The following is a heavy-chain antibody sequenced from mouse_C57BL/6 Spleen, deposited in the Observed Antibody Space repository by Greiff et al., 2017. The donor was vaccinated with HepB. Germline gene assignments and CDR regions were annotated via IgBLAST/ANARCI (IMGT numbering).Heavy chain of an antibody. D-gene: IGHD1-1*01. Sequence: QVQVVESGAELVRPGASVTLSCKASGFTFTDYEMHWVTQTPVHGLEWIGATDPETGGTAYNQKFKGKAILTADKSSRTAYMEIRSLTSEDSAVYYCTRDGKRYWYFDDWGKGTTVTVSS. V-gene: IGHV1-15*01. J-gene: IGHJ1*03. CDR3: TRDGKRYWYFDD. CDR1: GFTFTDYE. CDR2: TDPETGGT.